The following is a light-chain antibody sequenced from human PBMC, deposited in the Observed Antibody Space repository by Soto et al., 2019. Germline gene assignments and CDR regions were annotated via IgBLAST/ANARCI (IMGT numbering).Light chain of an antibody. J-gene: IGKJ4*01. CDR3: LQDYNSPLS. Sequence: AIQVTQSPSSLSASVGDRVTITCRASQDIRNELGWYQQKPGKAPKLLIYAASILQSGVPSRFSGSGSGTDFTLTISNLQPEDFATYYCLQDYNSPLSFGGGTGVEIK. CDR2: AAS. CDR1: QDIRNE. V-gene: IGKV1-6*01.